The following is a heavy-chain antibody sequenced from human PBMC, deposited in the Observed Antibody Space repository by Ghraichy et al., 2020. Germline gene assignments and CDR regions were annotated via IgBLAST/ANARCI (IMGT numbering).Heavy chain of an antibody. V-gene: IGHV3-7*03. CDR2: INQAGSEK. J-gene: IGHJ4*02. D-gene: IGHD5-24*01. CDR3: ARYRDDYSSVQRFNY. CDR1: GFTFSSYW. Sequence: GGSLRLSCAGSGFTFSSYWMSWVRQAPGKGLEWVANINQAGSEKYYADSVKGRFTISRDNTENSVYLHINNLRAEDTAVYYCARYRDDYSSVQRFNYWGQGALVTVSS.